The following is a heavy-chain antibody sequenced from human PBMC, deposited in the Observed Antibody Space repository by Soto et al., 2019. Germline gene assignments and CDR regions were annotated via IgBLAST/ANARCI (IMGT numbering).Heavy chain of an antibody. V-gene: IGHV4-4*02. D-gene: IGHD6-19*01. J-gene: IGHJ3*01. CDR3: AYSTGWYRHDV. CDR1: GDSIRNSRW. CDR2: IFHSGDT. Sequence: QVQLQESGPGLVKPSGTLSLTCAVSGDSIRNSRWWTWVRQPPGKGLEWIGDIFHSGDTNYHPSLKSRVFISVDPAQNQFSLKVSSVSAADTAVYYCAYSTGWYRHDVWGQGTVVTVSS.